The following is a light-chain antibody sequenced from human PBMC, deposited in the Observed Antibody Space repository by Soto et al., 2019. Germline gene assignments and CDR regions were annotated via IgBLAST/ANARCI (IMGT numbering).Light chain of an antibody. Sequence: EIVLTQSPATLSLSPGERATLSCRASQSVSSYLAWYQQKPGQAPRLLIYYASNRATGIPARFSGSGSGTDFTLTISSLEPEDFAVYYCQQRETFGQGTKVEIK. CDR2: YAS. CDR1: QSVSSY. CDR3: QQRET. J-gene: IGKJ1*01. V-gene: IGKV3-11*01.